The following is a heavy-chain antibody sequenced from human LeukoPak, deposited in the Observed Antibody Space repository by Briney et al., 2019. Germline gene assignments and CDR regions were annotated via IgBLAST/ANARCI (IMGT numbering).Heavy chain of an antibody. CDR1: GFSVSKSV. Sequence: PGTSLRLSCAASGFSVSKSVMYWLRQAPGMGLDWVAATSYEGNGTFYAGSVKGRFTMSRDNANNMVYLQMNSLGQEDTALYYCASEVEALLDHWGQGTLVTVSS. J-gene: IGHJ4*02. CDR2: TSYEGNGT. D-gene: IGHD2-15*01. V-gene: IGHV3-30*03. CDR3: ASEVEALLDH.